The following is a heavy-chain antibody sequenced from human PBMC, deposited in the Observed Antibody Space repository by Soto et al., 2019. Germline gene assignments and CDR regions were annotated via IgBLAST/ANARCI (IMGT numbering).Heavy chain of an antibody. CDR1: GFTFSSYG. CDR3: AKQCDYGDCFDY. D-gene: IGHD4-17*01. J-gene: IGHJ4*02. Sequence: GGTLRLSCSASGFTFSSYGMHWVRQAPGKGLEWVAVISYDGSNKYYADSVKGRFTISRDNSKNTLYLQMNSLRAEDTAVYYCAKQCDYGDCFDYWGQGTLVTVSS. CDR2: ISYDGSNK. V-gene: IGHV3-30*18.